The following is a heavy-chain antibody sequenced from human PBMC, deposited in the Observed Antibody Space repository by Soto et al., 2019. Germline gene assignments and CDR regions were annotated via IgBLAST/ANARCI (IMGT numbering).Heavy chain of an antibody. CDR1: GFTFSDYS. V-gene: IGHV3-48*02. CDR3: ARDRDAYCSNGVCSGLYFDS. D-gene: IGHD2-8*01. CDR2: ISNNGSVI. Sequence: EVQLVESGGGLVQPGGSLRLSCAASGFTFSDYSVNWVRQAPGKGLEWVSYISNNGSVIYYGDSVKGRFTISRDNAKNSLYLQMNSLRDDDTAVYYCARDRDAYCSNGVCSGLYFDSWGQGVLVTVSS. J-gene: IGHJ4*02.